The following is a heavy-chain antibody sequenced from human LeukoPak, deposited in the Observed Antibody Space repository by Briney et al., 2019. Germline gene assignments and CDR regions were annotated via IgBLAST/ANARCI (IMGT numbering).Heavy chain of an antibody. J-gene: IGHJ6*03. CDR2: IYPGDSDT. CDR3: VRHVHSYGHNYYYYYYMDV. D-gene: IGHD5-18*01. V-gene: IGHV5-51*01. Sequence: GESLKISCKGSGYSFTSYWIGWVRQMPGKGLEWMGIIYPGDSDTRYSPSFQGQVTISADKSISTAYLQWSSLKASDTAMYYCVRHVHSYGHNYYYYYYMDVWGKGTTVTVSS. CDR1: GYSFTSYW.